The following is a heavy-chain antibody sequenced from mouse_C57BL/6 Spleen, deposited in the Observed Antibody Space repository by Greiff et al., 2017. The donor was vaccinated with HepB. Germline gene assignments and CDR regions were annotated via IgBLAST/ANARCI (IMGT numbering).Heavy chain of an antibody. J-gene: IGHJ2*01. CDR3: LNGYFDY. Sequence: QVQLKQSGPELVKPGASVKMSCKASGYSFTTYTIEWMKQNHGKSLEWIGNFHPYNDDTKYNEKFKGKATLTVDKSSSTVYLGLSRLTSDYSAVYYCLNGYFDYWGKGTTLTVSS. CDR1: GYSFTTYT. V-gene: IGHV1-47*01. CDR2: FHPYNDDT.